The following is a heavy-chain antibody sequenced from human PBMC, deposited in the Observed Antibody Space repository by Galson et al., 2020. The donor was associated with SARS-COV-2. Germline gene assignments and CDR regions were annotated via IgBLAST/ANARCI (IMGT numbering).Heavy chain of an antibody. D-gene: IGHD5-18*01. Sequence: ASVKVSCKASGYTFTGYYMHWVRQAPGQGLEWMGWINPNSGGKNYAQKFQGRVTMTRDTSISTAYMELSRLRSDDTAVYYCAREMDTAMGDYYYYGMDVWGQGTTVTVSS. CDR2: INPNSGGK. J-gene: IGHJ6*02. CDR3: AREMDTAMGDYYYYGMDV. V-gene: IGHV1-2*02. CDR1: GYTFTGYY.